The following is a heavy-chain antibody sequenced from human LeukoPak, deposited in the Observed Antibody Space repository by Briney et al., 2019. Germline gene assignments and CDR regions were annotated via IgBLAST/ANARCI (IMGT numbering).Heavy chain of an antibody. V-gene: IGHV3-73*01. CDR3: TPYMTATGIGGGWFDP. D-gene: IGHD2-21*02. CDR2: ITNKADGYAP. Sequence: GGSLRLSCAASGLTFSGSDIHWVRQASGKGLEWVGRITNKADGYAPAFAASVKGRFTISRDESKNTVYLQINSLKTEDTAVYYCTPYMTATGIGGGWFDPWGQGTLVTVSS. J-gene: IGHJ5*02. CDR1: GLTFSGSD.